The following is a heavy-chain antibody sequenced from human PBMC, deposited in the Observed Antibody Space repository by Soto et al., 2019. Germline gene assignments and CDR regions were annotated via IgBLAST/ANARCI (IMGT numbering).Heavy chain of an antibody. J-gene: IGHJ6*03. CDR1: GFTFTNYA. D-gene: IGHD2-2*02. V-gene: IGHV3-23*01. Sequence: GGSLRLSCAASGFTFTNYAMNWVRQAPGKGLEWVSAISGSGGSTYYADSVKGRFTISRDNSKSTLYLQMNSLRAEDTAVYYCASSLAEVPAAIGYYYYLDVWGKATTVTVSS. CDR2: ISGSGGST. CDR3: ASSLAEVPAAIGYYYYLDV.